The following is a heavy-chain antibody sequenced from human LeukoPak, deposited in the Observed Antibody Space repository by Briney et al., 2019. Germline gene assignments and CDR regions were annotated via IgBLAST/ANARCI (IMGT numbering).Heavy chain of an antibody. J-gene: IGHJ6*03. CDR1: GGSISSSSYH. V-gene: IGHV4-39*07. Sequence: SETLSLTCTVSGGSISSSSYHWGWIRQPPGKGLEWIGSIYYSGSTYYNPSLKSRVTVSVDTSKNQFSLTLSSVTAADTAVYYWARENEATAGPNSGGYYYYMDVWGKGTTVTVSS. D-gene: IGHD3-10*01. CDR3: ARENEATAGPNSGGYYYYMDV. CDR2: IYYSGST.